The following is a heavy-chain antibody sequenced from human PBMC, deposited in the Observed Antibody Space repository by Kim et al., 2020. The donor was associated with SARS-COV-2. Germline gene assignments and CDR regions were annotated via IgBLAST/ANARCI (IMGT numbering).Heavy chain of an antibody. V-gene: IGHV4-39*01. J-gene: IGHJ4*02. CDR3: AGTDVVVPENCSGGSCRDPFDY. CDR1: GGSISSSSNY. CDR2: IYYSGST. D-gene: IGHD2-15*01. Sequence: SETLSLTCTVSGGSISSSSNYWGWIRQPPGKGLEWIGSIYYSGSTYYNPSLKSRVTISVDTSKNQFSLKLSSVTAADTAVYYCAGTDVVVPENCSGGSCRDPFDYWGQGTLVTVSS.